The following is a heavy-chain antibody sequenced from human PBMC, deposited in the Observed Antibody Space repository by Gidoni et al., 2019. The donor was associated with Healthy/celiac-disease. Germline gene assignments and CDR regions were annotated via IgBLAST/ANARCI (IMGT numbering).Heavy chain of an antibody. D-gene: IGHD3-22*01. CDR2: ISSSSSTI. J-gene: IGHJ4*02. Sequence: EVQLVESGGGLVQPGGSLRLSCAASGFTFSSYSMNWVRQAPGKGLEWVSYISSSSSTIYYADSVKGRFTISRDNAKNSLYLQMNSLRDEDTAVYYCARDTYYDSSGYGNYWGQGTLVTVSS. V-gene: IGHV3-48*02. CDR1: GFTFSSYS. CDR3: ARDTYYDSSGYGNY.